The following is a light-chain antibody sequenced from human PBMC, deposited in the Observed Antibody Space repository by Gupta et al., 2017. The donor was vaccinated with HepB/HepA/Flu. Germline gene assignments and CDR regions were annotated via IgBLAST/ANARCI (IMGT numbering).Light chain of an antibody. CDR3: TSYTTSILSV. V-gene: IGLV2-14*01. CDR1: SSHVGDYNY. J-gene: IGLJ2*01. Sequence: QPALTQPVSVSGSPGQSITISCTATSSHVGDYNYVSWYQQHPGTAPKLLIYDVNNRPAGVAYRLSGSPAGNTASLTISGLQAEDEDDYYCTSYTTSILSVFGGGTKVTVL. CDR2: DVN.